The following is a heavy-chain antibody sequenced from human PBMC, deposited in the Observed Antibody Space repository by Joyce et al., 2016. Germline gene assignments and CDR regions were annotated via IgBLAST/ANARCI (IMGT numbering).Heavy chain of an antibody. CDR3: AREYFWRYDY. Sequence: EVQLVESGGGLVQPGGSLRLSCVSSGFTFRKYYMGWIHQAPGKGPEWVANIKADGSEKAYVGSVEGRFTISRDNAKNSLYLQINGLRAEDTAVYYCAREYFWRYDYWGQGTLVTVSS. CDR2: IKADGSEK. CDR1: GFTFRKYY. V-gene: IGHV3-7*01. J-gene: IGHJ4*02. D-gene: IGHD3-3*01.